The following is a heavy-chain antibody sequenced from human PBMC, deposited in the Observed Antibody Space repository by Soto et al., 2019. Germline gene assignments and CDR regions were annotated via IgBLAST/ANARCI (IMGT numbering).Heavy chain of an antibody. CDR1: GGSFSGYY. CDR3: GSEDRYIRSWPNHSKFWFDP. CDR2: INHSGST. Sequence: SETLSLTCAVYGGSFSGYYWSWIRQPPGKGLEWIGEINHSGSTNYNPSLKSRVTISVDTSKNQISLKLSSVTAADTAVYYCGSEDRYIRSWPNHSKFWFDPWGQRTLVTASA. V-gene: IGHV4-34*01. J-gene: IGHJ5*02. D-gene: IGHD6-13*01.